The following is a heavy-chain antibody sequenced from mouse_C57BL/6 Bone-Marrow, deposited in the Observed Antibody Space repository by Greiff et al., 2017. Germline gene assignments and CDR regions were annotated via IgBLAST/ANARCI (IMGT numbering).Heavy chain of an antibody. CDR3: ARQLRLRAMDY. Sequence: EVQVVESGGDLVKPGGSLKLSCAASGFTFSSYGMSWVRQTPDKRLEWVATISSGGSYTYYPDSVKGRFTISRDNAKNTLYLQMSSLKSEDTAMYYCARQLRLRAMDYWGQGTSVTVSS. CDR2: ISSGGSYT. D-gene: IGHD3-2*02. J-gene: IGHJ4*01. V-gene: IGHV5-6*01. CDR1: GFTFSSYG.